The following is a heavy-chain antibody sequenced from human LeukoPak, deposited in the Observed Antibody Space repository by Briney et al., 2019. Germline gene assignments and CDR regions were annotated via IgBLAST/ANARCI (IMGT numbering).Heavy chain of an antibody. CDR1: GYTFTSYG. CDR3: ARELTYYYDSSGYYYDY. D-gene: IGHD3-22*01. V-gene: IGHV1-18*01. CDR2: ISPYNGNT. Sequence: GASVKVSCKASGYTFTSYGVSWVRQAPGQGLEWMGWISPYNGNTNCAQNLQGRVTMTTDTSTSTAYMEVRSLKSDDTAVYFCARELTYYYDSSGYYYDYWGQGTLVTVSS. J-gene: IGHJ4*02.